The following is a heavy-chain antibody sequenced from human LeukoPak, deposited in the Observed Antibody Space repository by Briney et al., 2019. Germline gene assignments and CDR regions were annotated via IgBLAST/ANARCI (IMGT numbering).Heavy chain of an antibody. D-gene: IGHD3-22*01. CDR1: GGPFSSYY. CDR3: ARDEGSAYPFDY. J-gene: IGHJ4*02. Sequence: PSETLSLTCTVSGGPFSSYYWSWIRQPPGKGLEWIGYIYYTGSANYNPSLKSRVTMSVDTSKNQFSLNLNSVTAAGTAVYFCARDEGSAYPFDYWGQGTLVTVSS. CDR2: IYYTGSA. V-gene: IGHV4-59*12.